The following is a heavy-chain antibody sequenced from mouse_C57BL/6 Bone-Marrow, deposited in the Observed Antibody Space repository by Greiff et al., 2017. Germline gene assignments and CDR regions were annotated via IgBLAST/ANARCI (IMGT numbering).Heavy chain of an antibody. Sequence: EVQLQQSGAELVKPGASVKLSCTASGFNIKDYYMHWVKQRTEQGLEWIGRIDPEDGETKYAPKFPGKATLTVDTSSNTAYLQLSSLTSEDTAVYYCARSSGLGFAYWGQGTLVTVSA. V-gene: IGHV14-2*01. CDR3: ARSSGLGFAY. CDR2: IDPEDGET. J-gene: IGHJ3*01. CDR1: GFNIKDYY. D-gene: IGHD1-3*01.